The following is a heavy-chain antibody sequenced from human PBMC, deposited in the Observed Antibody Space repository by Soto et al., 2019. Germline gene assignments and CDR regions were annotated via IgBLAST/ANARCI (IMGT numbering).Heavy chain of an antibody. D-gene: IGHD6-13*01. CDR1: GYTFVNFD. CDR2: LNPGSGQT. Sequence: ASVKVSCTASGYTFVNFDISWVRQAAGQGLEWLGWLNPGSGQTGYASKFQGRVAMTRDASTGTSHLELSSLTSGDTAVYYCARLSSAGTLNWFDPGGQGTLVTVSS. J-gene: IGHJ5*02. V-gene: IGHV1-8*01. CDR3: ARLSSAGTLNWFDP.